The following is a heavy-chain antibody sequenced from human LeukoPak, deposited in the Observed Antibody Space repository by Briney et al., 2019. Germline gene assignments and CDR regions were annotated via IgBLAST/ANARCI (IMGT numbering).Heavy chain of an antibody. J-gene: IGHJ6*03. CDR2: INSGGTVT. D-gene: IGHD6-6*01. CDR3: ARGHNSSSSGFYYYMDV. V-gene: IGHV3-74*01. Sequence: PGGSLRLSCAASGFTFSDFWMHWVRQAPGKGLVWVSRINSGGTVTNYADSVKGRFTISRDNAENSLYLQMNSLRAEDTAVYYCARGHNSSSSGFYYYMDVWGRGTPVTVSS. CDR1: GFTFSDFW.